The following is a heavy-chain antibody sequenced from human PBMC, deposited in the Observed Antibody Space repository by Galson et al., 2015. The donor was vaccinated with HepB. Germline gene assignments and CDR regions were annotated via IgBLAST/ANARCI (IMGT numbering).Heavy chain of an antibody. V-gene: IGHV6-1*01. Sequence: CAISGDSVSSNSAAWNWIRQSPSRGLEWLGRKYYRSKGYNDYAVSVKSRITINPDTSKNQFSLQLNSVTPEDTAVYYCAREGGHSSSWFNWFDPWGQGTLVTVSS. CDR3: AREGGHSSSWFNWFDP. CDR1: GDSVSSNSAA. D-gene: IGHD6-13*01. J-gene: IGHJ5*02. CDR2: KYYRSKGYN.